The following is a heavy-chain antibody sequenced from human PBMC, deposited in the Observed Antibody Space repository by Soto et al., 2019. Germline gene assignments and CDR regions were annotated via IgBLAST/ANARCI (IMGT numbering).Heavy chain of an antibody. V-gene: IGHV1-46*03. D-gene: IGHD2-21*02. CDR1: GYTFTSYY. CDR2: ISPSGGTT. J-gene: IGHJ6*03. Sequence: QVQLVQSGAEVKKPGASVKLSCKASGYTFTSYYMHWVRQAPGQGLEWMGIISPSGGTTTSAQNFQGRGTMTRDTSTSTVYMELRSLRSEDTAVYYCARVDVRQGHPEATAIKNYYYYYMDVWGKGTTVTVSS. CDR3: ARVDVRQGHPEATAIKNYYYYYMDV.